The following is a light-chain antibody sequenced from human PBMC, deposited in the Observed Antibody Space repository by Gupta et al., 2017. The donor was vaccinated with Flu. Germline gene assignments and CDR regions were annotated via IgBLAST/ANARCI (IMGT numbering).Light chain of an antibody. Sequence: IQIHKSPSSLSASVGDRVTITCQASQDISNYLHWYQQKPGKAPKLLIYDASNLETGVPSRFSGSGSGTDFTFTISSLEPEDIATYYCQQYDNSPGFTFGPGTKVEIK. CDR3: QQYDNSPGFT. CDR1: QDISNY. V-gene: IGKV1-33*01. CDR2: DAS. J-gene: IGKJ3*01.